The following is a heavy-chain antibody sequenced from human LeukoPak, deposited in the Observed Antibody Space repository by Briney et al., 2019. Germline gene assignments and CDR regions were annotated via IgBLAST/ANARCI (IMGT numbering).Heavy chain of an antibody. V-gene: IGHV3-23*01. CDR1: GFTFSSYA. CDR2: ISGSGGST. D-gene: IGHD5-12*01. Sequence: HPGGSLRLYCAASGFTFSSYAMSWVRQAPGKGLEWVPAISGSGGSTYYADSVKGRFTISRDNSKNTLYLQMNSLRAEDTAVYYCANDSFLATMVNSYYFDYWGQGTLVTVSS. CDR3: ANDSFLATMVNSYYFDY. J-gene: IGHJ4*02.